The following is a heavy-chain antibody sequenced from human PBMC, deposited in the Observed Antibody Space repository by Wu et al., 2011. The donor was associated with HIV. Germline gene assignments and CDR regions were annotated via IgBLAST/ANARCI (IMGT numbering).Heavy chain of an antibody. D-gene: IGHD7-27*01. CDR1: GYTFTSYW. Sequence: VQLVQSGAEVRKPGESLKIACKGFGYTFTSYWIGWVRQMPGKGLEWMGVIYPADSDTRYSPSFQGQVTISADKSITTAYLQWSSLKASDTAMYYCARSHNNWGFEFGLEPDAFDIWGQGTMVTVSS. CDR2: IYPADSDT. V-gene: IGHV5-51*01. CDR3: ARSHNNWGFEFGLEPDAFDI. J-gene: IGHJ3*02.